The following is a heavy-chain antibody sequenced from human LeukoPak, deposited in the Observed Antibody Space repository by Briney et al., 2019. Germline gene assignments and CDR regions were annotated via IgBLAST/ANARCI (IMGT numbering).Heavy chain of an antibody. J-gene: IGHJ4*02. Sequence: SVKLSCKASGGSFSSYAISWLRQAPGPGLEWMGGIIPIFGTANYAQKFQGRVTITADESTSTAYMELSSLRSEDTAVYYCARGRTLWPSDLDYWGQGTLVTVSS. D-gene: IGHD1-14*01. CDR3: ARGRTLWPSDLDY. V-gene: IGHV1-69*13. CDR1: GGSFSSYA. CDR2: IIPIFGTA.